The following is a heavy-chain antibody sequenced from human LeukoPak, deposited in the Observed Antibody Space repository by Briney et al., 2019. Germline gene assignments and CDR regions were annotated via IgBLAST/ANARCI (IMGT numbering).Heavy chain of an antibody. CDR3: ASPASLSGSYYFDY. CDR2: IWPDDSDK. J-gene: IGHJ4*02. Sequence: GESLKISCKGSGYSFTSYWIGWVRQVPGKGLEWMGIIWPDDSDKRYSPSFQGQVTISADKSISTAYLQWSSLKASDTAMYYCASPASLSGSYYFDYWGQGTLVTVSS. V-gene: IGHV5-51*01. D-gene: IGHD1-26*01. CDR1: GYSFTSYW.